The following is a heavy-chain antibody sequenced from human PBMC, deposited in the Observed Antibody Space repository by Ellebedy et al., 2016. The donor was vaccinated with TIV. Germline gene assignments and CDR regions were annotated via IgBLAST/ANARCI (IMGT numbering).Heavy chain of an antibody. D-gene: IGHD5-12*01. CDR1: GFTFSSYA. CDR2: ISYDGSNK. CDR3: ARDPFSYEPHGQFDY. Sequence: PGGSLRLSCAASGFTFSSYAMHWVRQAPGKGLEWVAVISYDGSNKYYADSVKGRFTISRDNSKNTLYLQMNSLRAEDTAVYYCARDPFSYEPHGQFDYWGQGTLVTVSS. V-gene: IGHV3-30-3*01. J-gene: IGHJ4*02.